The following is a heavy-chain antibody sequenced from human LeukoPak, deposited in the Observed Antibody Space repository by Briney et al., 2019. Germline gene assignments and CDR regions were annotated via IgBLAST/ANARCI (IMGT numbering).Heavy chain of an antibody. V-gene: IGHV3-48*03. CDR3: ARGYESYYYYMDV. Sequence: GGSLRLSCAASGFTFSSYEMNWVRQAPGKGLEWVSYISSSGSTIYYADSVKGRFTISRDNAKNSLYLQMNSLRAEDTALYYCARGYESYYYYMDVWGKGTTVTVSS. J-gene: IGHJ6*03. D-gene: IGHD3-3*01. CDR2: ISSSGSTI. CDR1: GFTFSSYE.